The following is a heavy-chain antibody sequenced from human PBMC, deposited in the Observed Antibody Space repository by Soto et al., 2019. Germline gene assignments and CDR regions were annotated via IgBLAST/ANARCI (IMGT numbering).Heavy chain of an antibody. J-gene: IGHJ6*02. Sequence: GGSLRLSCAASGFTFSSYAMSWVRQAPGKGLEWVSAISGSGGSTYYVDSVKGRFTISRDNSKNTLYLQMNSLRAEDTAVYYCAKWIAAQRYYYYGMEVWGQGTTVTVSS. CDR3: AKWIAAQRYYYYGMEV. D-gene: IGHD6-13*01. CDR1: GFTFSSYA. CDR2: ISGSGGST. V-gene: IGHV3-23*01.